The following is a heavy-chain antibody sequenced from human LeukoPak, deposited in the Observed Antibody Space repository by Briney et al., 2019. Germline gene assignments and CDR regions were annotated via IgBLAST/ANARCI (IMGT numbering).Heavy chain of an antibody. CDR1: EFAFSTYN. CDR2: ISTGSSTT. CDR3: ARVAAGYSANYFDY. Sequence: GGSLRLSCAASEFAFSTYNMNWVRQAPGKGLEWVSYISTGSSTTYYADSVKGRFTISRDNVENSLYLQTNSLRDEDTTVYYCARVAAGYSANYFDYWGQGTLVTVSS. V-gene: IGHV3-48*02. J-gene: IGHJ4*02. D-gene: IGHD4-23*01.